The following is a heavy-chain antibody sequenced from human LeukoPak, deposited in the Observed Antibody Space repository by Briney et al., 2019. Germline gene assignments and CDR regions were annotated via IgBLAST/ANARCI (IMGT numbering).Heavy chain of an antibody. D-gene: IGHD1-1*01. CDR1: GDSFCSNSGA. J-gene: IGHJ3*02. V-gene: IGHV6-1*01. CDR2: TYYSSNWYN. CDR3: ARYRQDAFDI. Sequence: SQTLSLTCAISGDSFCSNSGAWIWLRQGQARGREWLGMTYYSSNWYNDYAVSVKSRITINPATSKNQFSLQLNSVTPEDTAVYYCARYRQDAFDIWGQGTMVTVSS.